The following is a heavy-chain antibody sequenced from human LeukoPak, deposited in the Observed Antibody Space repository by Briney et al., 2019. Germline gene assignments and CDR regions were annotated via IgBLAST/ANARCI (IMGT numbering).Heavy chain of an antibody. CDR3: AKGEALIRGSPEI. V-gene: IGHV3-21*01. Sequence: GGSLRLSCAASGFTFSSYSMNWVRQAPGKGLECVSSISSSSTYIYYADSVKGRFTISRDNAKNSLFLQMNSLRAEDTAVYYCAKGEALIRGSPEIWGQGTVVTVSS. CDR1: GFTFSSYS. D-gene: IGHD3-10*01. J-gene: IGHJ3*02. CDR2: ISSSSTYI.